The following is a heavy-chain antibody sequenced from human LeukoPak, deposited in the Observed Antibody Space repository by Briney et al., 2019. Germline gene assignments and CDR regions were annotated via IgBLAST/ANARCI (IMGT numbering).Heavy chain of an antibody. CDR1: GGSISNYY. CDR3: ARGRTCRSSSWFDP. D-gene: IGHD2-2*01. CDR2: ISYSGNT. V-gene: IGHV4-59*01. J-gene: IGHJ5*02. Sequence: SETLSLTCTVSGGSISNYYWSWIRQPPGKGLEWIGYISYSGNTNYNPSLKSRVTISVDTSKNQFSLKLSSVTAADTAVYYCARGRTCRSSSWFDPWGQGTLVTVSS.